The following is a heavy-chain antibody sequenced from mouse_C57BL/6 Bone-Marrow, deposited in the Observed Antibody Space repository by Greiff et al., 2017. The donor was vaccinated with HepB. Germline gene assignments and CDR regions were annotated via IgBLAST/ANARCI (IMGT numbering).Heavy chain of an antibody. CDR2: SRNKANDYTT. CDR3: ARDAPNDYGSSYDYAMDY. V-gene: IGHV7-1*01. CDR1: GFTFSDFY. Sequence: EVKLMESGGGLVQSGRSLRLSCATSGFTFSDFYMEWVRQAPGKGLEWIAASRNKANDYTTEYSASVKGRFIVSRDTSQSILYLQMNALRAEDTAIYYCARDAPNDYGSSYDYAMDYWGQGTSVTVSS. J-gene: IGHJ4*01. D-gene: IGHD1-1*01.